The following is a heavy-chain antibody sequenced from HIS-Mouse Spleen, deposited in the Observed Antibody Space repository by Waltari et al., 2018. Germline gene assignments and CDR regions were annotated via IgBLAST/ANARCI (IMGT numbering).Heavy chain of an antibody. V-gene: IGHV4-59*01. Sequence: QVQLQESGPGLVKPSETLSLTCTVAGGSTSSSYWSWIRQPPGKGLEWIGYYSGSTNYNPSLKSRVTISVDTSKNQFSLKLSSVTAADTAVYYCARASRDLLLPRYFDLWGRGTLVTVSS. CDR3: ARASRDLLLPRYFDL. CDR1: GGSTSSSY. J-gene: IGHJ2*01. CDR2: YYSGST.